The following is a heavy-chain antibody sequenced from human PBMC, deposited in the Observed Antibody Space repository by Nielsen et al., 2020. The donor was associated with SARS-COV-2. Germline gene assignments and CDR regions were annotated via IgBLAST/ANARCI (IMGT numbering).Heavy chain of an antibody. J-gene: IGHJ4*02. CDR1: GGSFSGHY. D-gene: IGHD5-24*01. Sequence: SETLSLTCTVYGGSFSGHYWSWIRQSPGKGLEWIGEINHSGTTSYNPSLKSRVTISIDTSKNQFSLNLSSVTAADTAVYYCVRIDMATISVDYWGRGTLVTVSS. V-gene: IGHV4-34*01. CDR2: INHSGTT. CDR3: VRIDMATISVDY.